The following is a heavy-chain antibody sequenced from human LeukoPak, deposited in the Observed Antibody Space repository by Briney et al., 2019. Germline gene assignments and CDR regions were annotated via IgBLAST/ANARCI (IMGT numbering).Heavy chain of an antibody. D-gene: IGHD5-18*01. CDR1: GGSISSSSYY. V-gene: IGHV4-39*07. Sequence: SETLSLTCTVSGGSISSSSYYWGWIRQPPGKGLERIGRIYYSGSTYYNPSLKSRVTISVDTSKNQFSLKLSSVTAADTAVYYCALDPFVRPVDTAMVGGQGTLVTVSS. J-gene: IGHJ4*02. CDR2: IYYSGST. CDR3: ALDPFVRPVDTAMV.